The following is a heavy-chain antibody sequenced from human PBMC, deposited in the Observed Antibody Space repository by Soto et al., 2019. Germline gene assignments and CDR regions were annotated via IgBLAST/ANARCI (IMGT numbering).Heavy chain of an antibody. CDR1: GGSISSGGYY. CDR3: ARGCYDILAGYPGGEYNWFDP. CDR2: IYYSGST. J-gene: IGHJ5*02. Sequence: QVQLQESGPGLVKPSQTLSLTCTVSGGSISSGGYYWSWIRQHPGKGLEWIGYIYYSGSTYYNPSLKSRVTISVDTSKNQFSPKLSSVTAADTAVYYCARGCYDILAGYPGGEYNWFDPWGQGTLVTVSS. D-gene: IGHD3-9*01. V-gene: IGHV4-31*03.